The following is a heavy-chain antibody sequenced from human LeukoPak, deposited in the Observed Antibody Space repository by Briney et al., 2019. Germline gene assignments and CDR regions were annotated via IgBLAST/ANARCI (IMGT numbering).Heavy chain of an antibody. CDR1: GYTFTGYY. CDR3: AGSTYYYGSGTN. CDR2: INPNSGGT. V-gene: IGHV1-2*02. J-gene: IGHJ4*02. D-gene: IGHD3-10*01. Sequence: ASVKVSCEASGYTFTGYYMHWVRQAPGQGLEWMGWINPNSGGTNYAQKFQGRDTMTRDTSISTAYMELSRLRSDDTAVYYCAGSTYYYGSGTNWGQGTLVTVSS.